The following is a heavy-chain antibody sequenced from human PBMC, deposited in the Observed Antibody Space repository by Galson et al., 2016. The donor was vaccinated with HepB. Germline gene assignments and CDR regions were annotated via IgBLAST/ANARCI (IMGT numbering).Heavy chain of an antibody. CDR1: GYSFTNYW. Sequence: QSGAEVKKPGESLKISCKGSGYSFTNYWIGWVRQMPGKGLEWIGIIFPGDSDTRYSPSFQGQVTISADKSIGTAYLQWSNLKASDIAIYYCARPNREYIAAADFDHWGQGTLVTVSS. CDR3: ARPNREYIAAADFDH. D-gene: IGHD6-25*01. V-gene: IGHV5-51*01. J-gene: IGHJ4*02. CDR2: IFPGDSDT.